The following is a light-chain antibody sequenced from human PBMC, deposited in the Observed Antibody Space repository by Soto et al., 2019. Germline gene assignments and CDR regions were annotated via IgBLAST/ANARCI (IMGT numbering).Light chain of an antibody. V-gene: IGLV2-14*01. CDR1: SSDVGGYNY. CDR3: SSYTSSSPYV. CDR2: EVS. Sequence: QSVLTQPASVSGSPGQSITISCTGTSSDVGGYNYVSWYQQHPGKAPKLMIYEVSNRPSGVSNRFSGSKSGNTASLPISGLQAEDEADYYWSSYTSSSPYVFGTVTPVTV. J-gene: IGLJ1*01.